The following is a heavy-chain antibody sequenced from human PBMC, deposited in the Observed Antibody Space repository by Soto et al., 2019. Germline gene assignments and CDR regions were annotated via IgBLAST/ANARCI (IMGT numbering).Heavy chain of an antibody. Sequence: QVRLQESGPGLVKPSDTLSLTCTVSGVSMISYYWSWIRQPHGRGLETIGLIYYAGSTQYNPSLISRVTISVDTSKNQFSLTVTSVTAADTAVYYCARRIVATETFDYWGQGTLVTVSS. CDR2: IYYAGST. J-gene: IGHJ4*02. CDR3: ARRIVATETFDY. CDR1: GVSMISYY. V-gene: IGHV4-59*08. D-gene: IGHD5-12*01.